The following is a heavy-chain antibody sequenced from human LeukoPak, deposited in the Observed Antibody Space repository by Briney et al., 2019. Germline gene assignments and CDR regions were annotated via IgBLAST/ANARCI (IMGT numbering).Heavy chain of an antibody. CDR3: ARAPGGSGSFDY. CDR2: ISYDGSNK. D-gene: IGHD3-16*01. V-gene: IGHV3-30-3*01. J-gene: IGHJ4*02. Sequence: GGSLRLSCAASGFTFSSYAMHWVRQAPGKGLEWVAVISYDGSNKYYAEFVKGRFTISRDNSKNTLYLQMDSLRADDTAVYFCARAPGGSGSFDYWGQGILVTVSS. CDR1: GFTFSSYA.